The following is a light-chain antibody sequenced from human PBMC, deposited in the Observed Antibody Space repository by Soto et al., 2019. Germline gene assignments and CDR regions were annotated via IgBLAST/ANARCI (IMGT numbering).Light chain of an antibody. CDR3: QQYVALPLT. CDR1: QRVDSNS. V-gene: IGKV3-20*01. CDR2: GAY. Sequence: EFVLTQSPGALSVSPGETVTLSCRASQRVDSNSLAWYHHKPGLAPRLLIFGAYTRATRIPDRFSGSGSGTDFTLTITIMEPEESGLYYCQQYVALPLTVGGGTRV. J-gene: IGKJ4*01.